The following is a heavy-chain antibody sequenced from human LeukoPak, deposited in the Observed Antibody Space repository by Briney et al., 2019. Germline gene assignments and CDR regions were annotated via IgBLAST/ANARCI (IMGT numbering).Heavy chain of an antibody. CDR3: ARSLRTIFGVSDY. CDR2: IYYGGST. V-gene: IGHV4-31*03. D-gene: IGHD3-3*01. CDR1: GGSISSGGYS. Sequence: SETLSLTCTVSGGSISSGGYSWSWIRQHPGKGLEWIGYIYYGGSTYYNPSLKSRVTISVDTSKNQFSLKLSSVTAADTAVYYCARSLRTIFGVSDYWGQGTLVTVSS. J-gene: IGHJ4*02.